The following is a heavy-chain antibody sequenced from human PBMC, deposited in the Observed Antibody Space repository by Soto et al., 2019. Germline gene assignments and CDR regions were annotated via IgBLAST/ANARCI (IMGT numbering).Heavy chain of an antibody. Sequence: ASVKVSCKASGYTFTGYYMHWVRQAPGQGLEWMGWINPNSGGTKYSQKFQGRVTITRDTSASTAYMELSSLRSEDTAVYYCAREPLMIVGPDAFDIWGQGTMVTVSS. J-gene: IGHJ3*02. V-gene: IGHV1-2*02. CDR3: AREPLMIVGPDAFDI. CDR2: INPNSGGT. D-gene: IGHD3-22*01. CDR1: GYTFTGYY.